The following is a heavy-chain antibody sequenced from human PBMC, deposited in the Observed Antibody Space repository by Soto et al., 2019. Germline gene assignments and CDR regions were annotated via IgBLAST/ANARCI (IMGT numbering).Heavy chain of an antibody. CDR3: ASSGWDRGGWFDP. D-gene: IGHD6-25*01. CDR1: GYTFTSYY. J-gene: IGHJ5*02. V-gene: IGHV1-46*01. CDR2: INPSGGST. Sequence: QVQLVQSGAEVKKPGASVKVSCKASGYTFTSYYMHWVRQAPGQGLEWMGIINPSGGSTSYAQKFQGRVTMTRDTSTITVYMELSSLRSEDTAVYYCASSGWDRGGWFDPWGQGTLVTVSS.